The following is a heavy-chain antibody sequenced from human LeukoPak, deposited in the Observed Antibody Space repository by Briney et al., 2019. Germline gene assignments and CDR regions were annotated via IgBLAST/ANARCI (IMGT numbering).Heavy chain of an antibody. J-gene: IGHJ5*02. CDR1: GYTFTSYY. V-gene: IGHV1-46*01. CDR3: ARGGATGGYSTPNWFDP. D-gene: IGHD2-15*01. CDR2: INPSGGST. Sequence: GASVKVSCKASGYTFTSYYMHWVRQAPGQGLEWMGIINPSGGSTSYAQKSQGRVTMTRDTSTSTVYMELSSLRSEDTAVYYCARGGATGGYSTPNWFDPWGQGTLVTVSS.